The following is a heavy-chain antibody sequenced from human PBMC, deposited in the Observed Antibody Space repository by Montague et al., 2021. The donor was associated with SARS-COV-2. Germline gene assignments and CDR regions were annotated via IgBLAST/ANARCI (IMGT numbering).Heavy chain of an antibody. D-gene: IGHD5-24*01. CDR1: GFTFSSYS. Sequence: SLRLSCAASGFTFSSYSMNWVRQAPGKGLEWVSSISSSSSYIYYADSVKGRFTISRDNAKNSLYLQMNSLRAEDTAVYYCARDGYNYDYGMDVWGQGTLVTVSS. CDR3: ARDGYNYDYGMDV. J-gene: IGHJ6*02. V-gene: IGHV3-21*01. CDR2: ISSSSSYI.